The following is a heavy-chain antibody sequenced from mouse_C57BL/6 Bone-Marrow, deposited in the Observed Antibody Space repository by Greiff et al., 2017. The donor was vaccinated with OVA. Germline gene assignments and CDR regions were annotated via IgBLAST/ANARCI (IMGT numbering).Heavy chain of an antibody. CDR1: GYTFTSYW. J-gene: IGHJ4*01. V-gene: IGHV1-55*01. CDR2: IYPGSGST. CDR3: AREADSSYAMDY. D-gene: IGHD3-2*01. Sequence: QVQLQQPGAELVKPGASVKMSCKASGYTFTSYWITWVKQRPGQGLEWIGDIYPGSGSTNYNEKFKSKATLTVGTSSSTAYMQLSSLTSEDSAVYYCAREADSSYAMDYWGQGTSVTVSS.